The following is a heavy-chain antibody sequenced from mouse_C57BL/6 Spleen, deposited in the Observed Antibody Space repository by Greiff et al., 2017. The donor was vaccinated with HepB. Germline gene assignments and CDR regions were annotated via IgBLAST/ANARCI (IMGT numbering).Heavy chain of an antibody. CDR3: TRGVSTDWYFDV. CDR2: IYPGNSDT. Sequence: EVQLQQSGTVLARPGASVKMSCKTSGYTFTSYWMHWVKQRPGQGLEWIGAIYPGNSDTSYNQKFKGKAKLTAVTSASTAYMELSSLTNEDSAVYYCTRGVSTDWYFDVWGTGTTVTVSS. V-gene: IGHV1-5*01. CDR1: GYTFTSYW. J-gene: IGHJ1*03. D-gene: IGHD2-13*01.